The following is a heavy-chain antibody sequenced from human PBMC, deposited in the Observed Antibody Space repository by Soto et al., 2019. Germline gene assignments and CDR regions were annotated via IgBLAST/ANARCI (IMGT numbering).Heavy chain of an antibody. CDR2: IFDSGIT. CDR3: ASQFCSGGACFNWFDP. V-gene: IGHV4-59*08. D-gene: IGHD2-21*02. Sequence: SETLSLTCTVSGGSISSYYWSWIRQPPGKGLEWIGYIFDSGITHYNPSLKSRVAMSVDTSKNQFSLNLTSVTAADTAVYFCASQFCSGGACFNWFDPWGHGALVTVSS. J-gene: IGHJ5*02. CDR1: GGSISSYY.